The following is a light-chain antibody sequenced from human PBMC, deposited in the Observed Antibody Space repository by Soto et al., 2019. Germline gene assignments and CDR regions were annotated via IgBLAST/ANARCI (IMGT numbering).Light chain of an antibody. CDR1: QSISSW. Sequence: LQMTQSPSTLSASVGDRVTITCRASQSISSWLAWYQQKPGKAPKLLIYDASSLESGVPSRFSGSGSGTEFALTISSLQTDDFANYYCQQYNSYSPWTFGQGTKVDIK. V-gene: IGKV1-5*01. CDR2: DAS. CDR3: QQYNSYSPWT. J-gene: IGKJ1*01.